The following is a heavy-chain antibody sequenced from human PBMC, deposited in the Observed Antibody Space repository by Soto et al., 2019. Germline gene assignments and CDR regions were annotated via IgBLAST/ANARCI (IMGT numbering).Heavy chain of an antibody. J-gene: IGHJ4*02. CDR2: ISAYNGNT. D-gene: IGHD3-10*01. Sequence: ASVKVSCKASGYTFTSYGISWVRQAPGQGLEWMGWISAYNGNTNYAQKLQGRVTMTTDTSTSTAYMELRSLRSDDMVVYYCAVVLVRGGFVSDYWGQGTVVTVS. CDR3: AVVLVRGGFVSDY. V-gene: IGHV1-18*03. CDR1: GYTFTSYG.